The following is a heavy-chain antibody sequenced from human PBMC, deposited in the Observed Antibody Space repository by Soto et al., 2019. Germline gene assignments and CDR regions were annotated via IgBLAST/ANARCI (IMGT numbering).Heavy chain of an antibody. J-gene: IGHJ5*02. CDR3: AKGLKYSVAGNCFCP. D-gene: IGHD6-19*01. V-gene: IGHV3-23*01. CDR2: ISGSGGST. CDR1: GFTFSSYA. Sequence: VGSLRLSCAASGFTFSSYAMSWVRQAPGKGLEWVSAISGSGGSTYYADSVKGRFTISRDNSKNTLYLQMNSLRAEDTAVYYCAKGLKYSVAGNCFCPWGHGTWVTVSS.